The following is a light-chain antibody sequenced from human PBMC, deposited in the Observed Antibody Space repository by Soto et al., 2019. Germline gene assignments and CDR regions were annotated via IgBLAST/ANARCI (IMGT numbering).Light chain of an antibody. V-gene: IGKV3-20*01. J-gene: IGKJ2*01. CDR3: QQYGSSPYT. Sequence: EIVLTQSPGTLSLSPGERATLSCRASQSVSSSYLAWYQQKPGQAPRPLIYGACSRATGIPDRFSGSGSGTDFTLTISRLEPEDFAVYYCQQYGSSPYTFGQGTKLEIK. CDR2: GAC. CDR1: QSVSSSY.